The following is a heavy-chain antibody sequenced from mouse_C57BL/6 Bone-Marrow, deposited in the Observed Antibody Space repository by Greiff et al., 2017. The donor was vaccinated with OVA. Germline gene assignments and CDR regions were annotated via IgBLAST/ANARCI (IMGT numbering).Heavy chain of an antibody. V-gene: IGHV1-15*01. Sequence: QVQLQQSGAELVRPGASVTLSCKASGYTFTDYDMHWVKQTPVHGLEWIGAIDPETGGTAYNQKFKGKAILTADKSSSTASMEIRSLTSEDSAVYYCTRWGWLLRYYFDYWGQGTTLTVSS. CDR3: TRWGWLLRYYFDY. D-gene: IGHD2-3*01. CDR1: GYTFTDYD. J-gene: IGHJ2*01. CDR2: IDPETGGT.